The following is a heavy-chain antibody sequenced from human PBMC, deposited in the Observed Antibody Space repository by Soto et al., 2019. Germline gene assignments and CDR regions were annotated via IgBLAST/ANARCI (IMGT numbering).Heavy chain of an antibody. Sequence: GGSLRLSCTVSGFMFSNYAMTWVRQAPGKGLEWVSAINPGGENTYYADSLEGRFTISRDNSKNTLYLQMSSLRAEDTAIYYCAKDWQFTVHRYSGSPLQVRPPPFIDAWGLGTLVTVSS. CDR2: INPGGENT. V-gene: IGHV3-23*01. D-gene: IGHD1-26*01. CDR1: GFMFSNYA. CDR3: AKDWQFTVHRYSGSPLQVRPPPFIDA. J-gene: IGHJ5*02.